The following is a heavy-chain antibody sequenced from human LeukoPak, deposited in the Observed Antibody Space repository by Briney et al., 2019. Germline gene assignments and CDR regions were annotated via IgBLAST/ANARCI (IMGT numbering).Heavy chain of an antibody. J-gene: IGHJ5*02. CDR3: ARLLWFGETQNWFDP. Sequence: SETLSLTCTVSDDSISDYYRGWIRQPPGKGLEWIGYIYYSGSTNYNPSLKSRVTISVDTSKNQFSLKLSSVTAADTAVYYCARLLWFGETQNWFDPWGQGTLVTVSS. V-gene: IGHV4-59*01. CDR1: DDSISDYY. D-gene: IGHD3-10*01. CDR2: IYYSGST.